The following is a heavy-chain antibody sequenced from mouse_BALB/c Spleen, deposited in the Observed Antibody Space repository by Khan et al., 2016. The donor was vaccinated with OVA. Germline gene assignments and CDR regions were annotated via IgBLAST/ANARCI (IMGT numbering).Heavy chain of an antibody. V-gene: IGHV1-7*01. CDR2: INPSTGYT. CDR1: GYTFTTFW. J-gene: IGHJ3*01. Sequence: QVQLQQSGAELAQPGASVKMSCKTSGYTFTTFWMHWVKQRLGQGLEWIGYINPSTGYTEYNQRLKDKATLTTDKSSSTAYIQLSRLTSDDSAVYYCSRRGLYDTFAYWGQGTLVTVSA. CDR3: SRRGLYDTFAY. D-gene: IGHD2-12*01.